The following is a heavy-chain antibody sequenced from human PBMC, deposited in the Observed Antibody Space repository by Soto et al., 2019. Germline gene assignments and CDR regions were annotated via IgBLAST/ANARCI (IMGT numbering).Heavy chain of an antibody. V-gene: IGHV4-34*01. CDR3: ARGLWERVRGVIGMDV. Sequence: QVQLQQWGAGLLKPSETLSLTCAVYGGSFSGYYWSWIRQPPGKGLEWIGEINRSGSTNYNPSLKSRVTISVDKSKNQFSLKLNSVTAADTAVYYCARGLWERVRGVIGMDVWGQGTTVTVSS. CDR2: INRSGST. D-gene: IGHD3-10*01. J-gene: IGHJ6*02. CDR1: GGSFSGYY.